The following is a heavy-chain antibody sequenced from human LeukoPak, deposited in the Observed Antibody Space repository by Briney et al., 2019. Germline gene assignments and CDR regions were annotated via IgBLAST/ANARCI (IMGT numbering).Heavy chain of an antibody. CDR3: ARGTPSSSGWLYYGMDV. CDR1: GFTFSRYG. Sequence: PGGSLRLSCAASGFTFSRYGMHWVRQAPGKGLEWVSVIYSGGSTYYADSVKGRFTISRDNSKNTLYLQMNSLRAEDTAVYYCARGTPSSSGWLYYGMDVWGQGTTVTVSS. D-gene: IGHD6-19*01. V-gene: IGHV3-NL1*01. J-gene: IGHJ6*02. CDR2: IYSGGST.